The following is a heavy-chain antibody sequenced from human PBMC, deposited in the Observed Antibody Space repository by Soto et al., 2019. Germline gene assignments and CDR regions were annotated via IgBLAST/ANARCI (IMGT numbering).Heavy chain of an antibody. J-gene: IGHJ5*02. D-gene: IGHD2-8*01. V-gene: IGHV3-48*02. CDR1: GFTFSTYS. CDR2: ISIGSTTI. CDR3: ARDNGMAGSFDP. Sequence: GGSLRLSCAASGFTFSTYSMNWARQAPGKGREWIAYISIGSTTIFYADSVKGRFTISRDNDKSSLYLQMNSLRDEDTAVYYCARDNGMAGSFDPWGQGTLVTVSS.